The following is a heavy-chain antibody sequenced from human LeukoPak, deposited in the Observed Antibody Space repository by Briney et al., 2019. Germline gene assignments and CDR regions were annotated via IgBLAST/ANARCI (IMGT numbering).Heavy chain of an antibody. J-gene: IGHJ3*02. D-gene: IGHD2-15*01. CDR3: ARQGLWCSSGSCHSDGFEI. Sequence: SETLSLTCTVSGGSISSYAWSWVRQPPGKGLEWVGSIYYSGRTNYNPSLMCRVTIVVDPSKNQFSLKQSSVTAADTGVYDCARQGLWCSSGSCHSDGFEIWGQGTMVTVSS. CDR2: IYYSGRT. V-gene: IGHV4-59*08. CDR1: GGSISSYA.